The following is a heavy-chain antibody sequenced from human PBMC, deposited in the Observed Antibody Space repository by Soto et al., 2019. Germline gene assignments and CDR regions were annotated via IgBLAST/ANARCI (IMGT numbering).Heavy chain of an antibody. CDR3: ARGITIFGVVSYYYYMDV. J-gene: IGHJ6*03. D-gene: IGHD3-3*01. Sequence: GGSLRLSCAASGFTFSSYSMNWVRQAPGKGLEWVSSISSSSSYIYYADSVKGRFTISRDNAKNSLYLQMNSLRAEDTAVYYCARGITIFGVVSYYYYMDVWGKGTTVTVSS. CDR2: ISSSSSYI. V-gene: IGHV3-21*01. CDR1: GFTFSSYS.